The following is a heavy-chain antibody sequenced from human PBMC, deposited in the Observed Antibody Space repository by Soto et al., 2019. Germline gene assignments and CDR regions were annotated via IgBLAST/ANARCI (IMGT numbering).Heavy chain of an antibody. V-gene: IGHV1-3*01. CDR1: GYTFTSYA. J-gene: IGHJ3*02. CDR3: ARGNRIESFDI. Sequence: ASVKVSCKASGYTFTSYAMRWVRQAPGQRLEWMGWINAGNGNTKYSQKFQGRVTITRDTSTSTAYMELRSLRSDDTAVYYCARGNRIESFDISTQGTLDTGSS. D-gene: IGHD2-15*01. CDR2: INAGNGNT.